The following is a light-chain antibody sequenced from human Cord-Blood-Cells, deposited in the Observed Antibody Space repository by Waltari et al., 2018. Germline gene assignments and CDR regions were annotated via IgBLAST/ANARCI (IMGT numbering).Light chain of an antibody. J-gene: IGLJ3*02. Sequence: QSALTQPASVSGSPGQSITIPCTGTSSDVGGYNYVPWYQQHPGKAPKLIIYDVSNRPSGVSNRFSGSKSGNTASLTISGLQAEDEADYYCSSYTSSSWVFGGGTKLTVL. V-gene: IGLV2-14*01. CDR3: SSYTSSSWV. CDR1: SSDVGGYNY. CDR2: DVS.